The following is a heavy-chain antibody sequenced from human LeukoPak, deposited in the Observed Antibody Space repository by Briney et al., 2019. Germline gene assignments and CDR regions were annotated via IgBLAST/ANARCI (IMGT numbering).Heavy chain of an antibody. CDR2: MNTNSGNT. CDR3: ARGLPKAVFGVVIED. Sequence: ASVKVSCKASGYPFTSYNVNWVRQATEQGLEWMGWMNTNSGNTGYSQNFQGRVTMTRDTSISTAYMELSSLMSDDTAVYYCARGLPKAVFGVVIEDWGQGTLVTVSS. J-gene: IGHJ1*01. D-gene: IGHD3-3*01. V-gene: IGHV1-8*01. CDR1: GYPFTSYN.